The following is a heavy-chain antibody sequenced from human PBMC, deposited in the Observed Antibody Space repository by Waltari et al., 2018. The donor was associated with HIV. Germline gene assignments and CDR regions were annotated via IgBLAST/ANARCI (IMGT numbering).Heavy chain of an antibody. D-gene: IGHD3-16*01. J-gene: IGHJ4*02. V-gene: IGHV1-69*06. CDR3: ARGFMITFGVSFDY. CDR2: IIPIFGTA. Sequence: QVQLVQSGAEVKKPGSSVKVSCKASGGTFSSYAISWVRQAPGQALEWIGGIIPIFGTANYAQKFQGRVTITADKSTSTAYMELSSLGAEDTAVYYCARGFMITFGVSFDYWGQGTLVTVSS. CDR1: GGTFSSYA.